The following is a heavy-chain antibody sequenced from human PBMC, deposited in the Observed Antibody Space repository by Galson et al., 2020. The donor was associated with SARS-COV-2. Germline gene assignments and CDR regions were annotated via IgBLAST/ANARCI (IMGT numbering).Heavy chain of an antibody. D-gene: IGHD1-26*01. CDR3: AGAGGSYYDDWFDP. J-gene: IGHJ5*02. CDR1: GFTFSSYG. CDR2: IWYDGSNK. V-gene: IGHV3-33*01. Sequence: GGSLRLSCAASGFTFSSYGMNWVRQAPGKGLEWVEVIWYDGSNKYYADSVKGRFTISRDNSKNTLSLQMNSLRAEDTAVYYCAGAGGSYYDDWFDPWGQGTLVTVSS.